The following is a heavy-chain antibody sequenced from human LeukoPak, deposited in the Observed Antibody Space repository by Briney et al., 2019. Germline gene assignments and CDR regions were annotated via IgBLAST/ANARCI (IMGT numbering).Heavy chain of an antibody. CDR2: IYYSGST. J-gene: IGHJ4*02. Sequence: SETLSLTCTVSGGSISSYYWSWIRQPPGKGLEWIGYIYYSGSTNYNPSLKSRVTISVDTSKNQFSLKLTSVTAADTAVYYCAREANYYGSGSYFEGTFDYWGQGSLVTVSS. CDR1: GGSISSYY. V-gene: IGHV4-59*01. D-gene: IGHD3-10*01. CDR3: AREANYYGSGSYFEGTFDY.